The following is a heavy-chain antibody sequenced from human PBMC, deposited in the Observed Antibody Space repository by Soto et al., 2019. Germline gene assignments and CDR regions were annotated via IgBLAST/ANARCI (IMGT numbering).Heavy chain of an antibody. CDR3: ARLRASSWYLGGYLDY. V-gene: IGHV3-11*06. CDR2: IVIGSDYT. CDR1: GFTFSDYY. D-gene: IGHD6-13*01. J-gene: IGHJ4*02. Sequence: AGGSLRLSCAASGFTFSDYYMTWVRQAPGKGLEWVSYIVIGSDYTNYADSVKGRFTISRDNAKNSLYLEMNSLRVEDTAVYYCARLRASSWYLGGYLDYWGQGTLVTVSS.